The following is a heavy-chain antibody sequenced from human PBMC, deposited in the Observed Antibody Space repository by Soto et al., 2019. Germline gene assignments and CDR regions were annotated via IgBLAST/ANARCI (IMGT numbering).Heavy chain of an antibody. V-gene: IGHV3-21*01. CDR2: INGRGNYI. J-gene: IGHJ4*02. D-gene: IGHD1-26*01. Sequence: EVLLVESGGGLVKPGGSLRLSCAASGFTFSTYNMNWVRQAPGKGLEWVSSINGRGNYIYYTDAVKGRFTISRDNAKTSLYLQMNSLRDEDTAVYYCAREDGIVGATSAFDYWGQGTLVTVSS. CDR1: GFTFSTYN. CDR3: AREDGIVGATSAFDY.